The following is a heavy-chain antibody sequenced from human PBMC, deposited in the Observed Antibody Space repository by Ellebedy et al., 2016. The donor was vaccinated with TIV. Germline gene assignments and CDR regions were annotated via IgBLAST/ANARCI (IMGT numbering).Heavy chain of an antibody. Sequence: GESLKISXAASAFTFSSYSMNWVRQAPGKRLEWVAYISSDDSSRYYGGPVKGRFTISRDNARNSLYLQMDSLRVEDTGVYYCARDDGSYSSSTGMDYWGQGTPVTVSS. CDR2: ISSDDSSR. D-gene: IGHD3-22*01. J-gene: IGHJ4*01. CDR1: AFTFSSYS. CDR3: ARDDGSYSSSTGMDY. V-gene: IGHV3-48*04.